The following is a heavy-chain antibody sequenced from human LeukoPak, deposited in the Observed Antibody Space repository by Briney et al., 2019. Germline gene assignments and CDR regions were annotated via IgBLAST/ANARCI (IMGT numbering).Heavy chain of an antibody. Sequence: PGGSLRLSCAASGFTFSSYGMHWVRQAPGKGLEWVAFIRYDGSNKYYADSVKGRFTISRGNSKNTLYLQMNSLRAEDTAVYYCAKVNTIFGVVIKSDPWGQGTLVTVSS. CDR3: AKVNTIFGVVIKSDP. D-gene: IGHD3-3*01. CDR1: GFTFSSYG. V-gene: IGHV3-30*02. CDR2: IRYDGSNK. J-gene: IGHJ5*02.